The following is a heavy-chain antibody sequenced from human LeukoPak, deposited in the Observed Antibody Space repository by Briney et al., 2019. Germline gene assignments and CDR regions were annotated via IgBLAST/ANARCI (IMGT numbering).Heavy chain of an antibody. V-gene: IGHV1-46*01. CDR3: ARGIPAAVRNWGPWGAYYYYYMDV. J-gene: IGHJ6*03. D-gene: IGHD2-2*01. Sequence: ASVKVSCKASGYTFTSYYMHWVRQAPGQGLEWMGIINPSGGSTSYAQKFQGRVTMTRDMSTSTVYMELSSLRSEDTAVYYCARGIPAAVRNWGPWGAYYYYYMDVWGKGTTVTVSS. CDR2: INPSGGST. CDR1: GYTFTSYY.